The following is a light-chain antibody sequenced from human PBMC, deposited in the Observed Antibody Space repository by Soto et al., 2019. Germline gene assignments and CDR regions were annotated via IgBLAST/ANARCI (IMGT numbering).Light chain of an antibody. CDR3: QQSFTTPYT. Sequence: DIQMTQSPSSLSASVGDRVTITCRASQTIYNYLNWYQQKPGKAPKVLIYAASSLQSGVPSRFRGRRSGTDFTLTISSLQPEDFATYYCQQSFTTPYTFGQGTRLDI. CDR1: QTIYNY. V-gene: IGKV1-39*01. J-gene: IGKJ2*01. CDR2: AAS.